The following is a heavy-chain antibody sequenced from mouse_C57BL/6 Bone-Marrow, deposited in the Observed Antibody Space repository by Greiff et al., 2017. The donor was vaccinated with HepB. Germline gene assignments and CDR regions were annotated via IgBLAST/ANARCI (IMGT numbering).Heavy chain of an antibody. V-gene: IGHV5-6*01. CDR1: GFTFSSYG. J-gene: IGHJ3*01. CDR2: ISSGGSYT. Sequence: EVKLVESGGDLVKPGGSLKLSCAASGFTFSSYGMSWVRQTPDKRLEWVATISSGGSYTYYPDSVKGRYTISRDNAKNTLYLQMSSLKSEDTAMYYCARLGTGFGYWGQGTLVTVSA. D-gene: IGHD2-14*01. CDR3: ARLGTGFGY.